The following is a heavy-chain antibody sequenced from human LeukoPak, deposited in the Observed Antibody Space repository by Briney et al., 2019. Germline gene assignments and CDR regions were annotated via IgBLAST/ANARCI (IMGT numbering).Heavy chain of an antibody. V-gene: IGHV3-23*01. CDR2: ISAGGGNT. CDR1: AFTFSSYA. J-gene: IGHJ4*02. CDR3: ATALRFLEWYPY. D-gene: IGHD3-3*01. Sequence: GGSLRLSCAASAFTFSSYAMSWVRQAPGQGLEWVSTISAGGGNTYYADSVKGRFTISRDNSKNTLYLQMNSLRAEDTAIYYCATALRFLEWYPYWGQGTLVTVSS.